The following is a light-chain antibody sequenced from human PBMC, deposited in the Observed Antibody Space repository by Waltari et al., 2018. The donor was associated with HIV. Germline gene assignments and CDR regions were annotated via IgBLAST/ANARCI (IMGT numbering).Light chain of an antibody. CDR3: SSYTSSSTVV. Sequence: QSDLTQPASVSGSPGQSITISCTGTSSEAGAYTYVSWYQLNPCKAPKLMIYDVSNRPSCVSDRFSGSKSANTASLTISGLQAEDEAHYYCSSYTSSSTVVFGGGTKLTVL. J-gene: IGLJ2*01. CDR2: DVS. CDR1: SSEAGAYTY. V-gene: IGLV2-14*03.